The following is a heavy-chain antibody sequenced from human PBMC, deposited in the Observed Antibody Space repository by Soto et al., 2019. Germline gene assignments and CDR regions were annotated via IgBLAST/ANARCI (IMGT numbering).Heavy chain of an antibody. J-gene: IGHJ3*01. CDR3: TRDQPITP. CDR1: GFTFGDYA. V-gene: IGHV3-49*04. D-gene: IGHD3-10*01. Sequence: GGSLRLSCTASGFTFGDYAMSWVRQAPGKGLEWVGFIRSKGSGGTSEYAASVKGRFTFSRDDSKSIAYLQMNSMKTEDTAVYYCTRDQPITPWGQGTMVTVSS. CDR2: IRSKGSGGTS.